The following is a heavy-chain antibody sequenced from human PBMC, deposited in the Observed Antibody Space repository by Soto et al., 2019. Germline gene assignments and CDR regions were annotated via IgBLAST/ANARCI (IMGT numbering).Heavy chain of an antibody. CDR2: INHSGST. CDR3: ARGYYSPHDTDYYYGMAV. D-gene: IGHD3-16*01. Sequence: SETLSLTCAVYRGSFSDYYWAWIRQPPGKGLEWIGEINHSGSTNYNPSLKSRVTFSVDTSKKQFSLELSSVTAADTAVYYCARGYYSPHDTDYYYGMAVWGQGTTVTVSS. J-gene: IGHJ6*02. V-gene: IGHV4-34*01. CDR1: RGSFSDYY.